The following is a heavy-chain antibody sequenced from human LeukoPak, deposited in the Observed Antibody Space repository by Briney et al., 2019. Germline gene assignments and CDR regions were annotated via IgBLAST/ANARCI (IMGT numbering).Heavy chain of an antibody. D-gene: IGHD2-2*01. Sequence: PGGSLRLSCAASGFTFSSYGMHWVRQAPGKGLEWVAFIRYDGSNKYYADSVKGRFTISRGNSKNTLYLQMNSLRAEDTAVYYCAKDTGGVPAATFDPWGQGTLVTVSS. CDR1: GFTFSSYG. CDR3: AKDTGGVPAATFDP. J-gene: IGHJ5*02. CDR2: IRYDGSNK. V-gene: IGHV3-30*02.